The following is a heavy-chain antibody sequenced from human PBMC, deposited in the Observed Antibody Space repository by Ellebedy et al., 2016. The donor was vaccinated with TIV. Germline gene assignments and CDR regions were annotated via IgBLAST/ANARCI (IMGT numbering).Heavy chain of an antibody. CDR1: GFTVSSNY. Sequence: GESLKISCAASGFTVSSNYMSWVRQAPGKGLEWVSVIYSGGSIYYADSVKGRFTISRDNSKNTLYLQMNSLRAEDTAVYYCASLSSGRWFVDYWGQGTLVTVSS. D-gene: IGHD3-22*01. CDR2: IYSGGSI. J-gene: IGHJ4*02. V-gene: IGHV3-66*01. CDR3: ASLSSGRWFVDY.